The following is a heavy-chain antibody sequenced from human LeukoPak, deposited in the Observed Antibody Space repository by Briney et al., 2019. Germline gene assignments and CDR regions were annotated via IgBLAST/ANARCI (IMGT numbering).Heavy chain of an antibody. CDR3: ARDRQGFLDY. Sequence: GGSLRLSCAASGFTFSSYEINWVRQAPGKGLEWVSYISSSGSTIYYADSVKGRFTISRDNAENSLYLQMNSLRAEDTAVYYCARDRQGFLDYWGQGTLVTVSS. CDR2: ISSSGSTI. V-gene: IGHV3-48*03. J-gene: IGHJ4*02. D-gene: IGHD2-15*01. CDR1: GFTFSSYE.